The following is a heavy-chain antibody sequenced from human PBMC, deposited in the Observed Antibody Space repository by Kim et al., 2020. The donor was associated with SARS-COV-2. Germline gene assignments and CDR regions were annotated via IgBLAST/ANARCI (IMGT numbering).Heavy chain of an antibody. V-gene: IGHV3-30*07. J-gene: IGHJ4*02. D-gene: IGHD4-17*01. Sequence: KVRFTISRDSSKNTLYLQMNSLRAEDTAVYYCARDLATNFPDYGDYGLGYWGQGTLVTVSS. CDR3: ARDLATNFPDYGDYGLGY.